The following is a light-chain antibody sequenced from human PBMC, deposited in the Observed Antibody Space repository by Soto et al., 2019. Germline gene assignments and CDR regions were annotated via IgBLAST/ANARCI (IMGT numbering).Light chain of an antibody. V-gene: IGLV2-23*02. CDR1: SSDVGSYNL. J-gene: IGLJ1*01. CDR3: CSYAGSSTFVYV. Sequence: QSALTQPASVSGSPGQSITISCTGTSSDVGSYNLVSLYQQHPGKAPKLMIYEVSKRPSGVSNRFSGSKSGNTASLTISGLQSEDEADYYCCSYAGSSTFVYVFGTGTKLTVL. CDR2: EVS.